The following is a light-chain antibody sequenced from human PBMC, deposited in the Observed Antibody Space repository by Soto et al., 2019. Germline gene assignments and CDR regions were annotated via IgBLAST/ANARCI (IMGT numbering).Light chain of an antibody. V-gene: IGLV1-40*01. CDR3: QSYDSGVSGYV. J-gene: IGLJ1*01. CDR1: SSNIGAGYD. Sequence: QSVLTQPPSVSGAPGQRVTISCTGSSSNIGAGYDVHWYQQLPGTAPKLLIYGNGNRPSGVPDRFSGSKSGTSASLAIAGLQAEYEADYYCQSYDSGVSGYVFGTGTKLTVL. CDR2: GNG.